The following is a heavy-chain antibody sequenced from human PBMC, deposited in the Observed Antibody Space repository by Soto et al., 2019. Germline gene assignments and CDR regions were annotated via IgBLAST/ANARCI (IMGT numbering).Heavy chain of an antibody. CDR1: GFTFDDYA. J-gene: IGHJ4*02. D-gene: IGHD5-18*01. CDR3: AKGEDRGYSFGPDF. V-gene: IGHV3-9*01. Sequence: GWSLRLSCAASGFTFDDYAMHWVRQAPGKGLEWVSGISYNSGTIGYADSVKGRFTISRDNAKSSLYLQMNSLRAEDTALYYCAKGEDRGYSFGPDFWGQGTLVTVSS. CDR2: ISYNSGTI.